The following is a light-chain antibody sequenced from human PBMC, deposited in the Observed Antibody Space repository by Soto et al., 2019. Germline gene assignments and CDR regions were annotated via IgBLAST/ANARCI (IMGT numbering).Light chain of an antibody. Sequence: QSVLTVQPSASGTPGQRVTISCSGSSSNIGSNTVDWYQQLPGTAPKLLVYSNNLRPSGVPDRFSGSKSGTSAPLAISGLQSEDEADYYCAAWDDSLNGQVFGTGTKVTVL. CDR1: SSNIGSNT. CDR3: AAWDDSLNGQV. J-gene: IGLJ1*01. CDR2: SNN. V-gene: IGLV1-44*01.